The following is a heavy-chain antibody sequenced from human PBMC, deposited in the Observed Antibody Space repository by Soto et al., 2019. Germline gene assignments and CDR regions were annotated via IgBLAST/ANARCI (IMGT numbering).Heavy chain of an antibody. CDR1: GDSVSSNSAA. CDR2: TYYRSKWYN. V-gene: IGHV6-1*01. Sequence: PSETLSLTCAISGDSVSSNSAAWNWIRQSPSRGLGWLGRTYYRSKWYNDYAVSVKSRITINPDTSKNQSSLQLNSVTPEDTAVYYCARAGSKSLIENDAFDIWGQGTMVTVSS. J-gene: IGHJ3*02. CDR3: ARAGSKSLIENDAFDI. D-gene: IGHD6-25*01.